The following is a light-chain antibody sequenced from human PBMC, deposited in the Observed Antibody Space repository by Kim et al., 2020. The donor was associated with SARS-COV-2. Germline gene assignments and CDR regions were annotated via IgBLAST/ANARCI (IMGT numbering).Light chain of an antibody. Sequence: QRVTISGTGSSSNIGGGFGVHWYQQLPGTAPKLLIHGDANRPSGVPDRFSGSKSSTSASLAITGLQAEDEADYYCQSYDNSLSGPIFGGGTQLTVL. CDR3: QSYDNSLSGPI. CDR2: GDA. J-gene: IGLJ2*01. V-gene: IGLV1-40*01. CDR1: SSNIGGGFG.